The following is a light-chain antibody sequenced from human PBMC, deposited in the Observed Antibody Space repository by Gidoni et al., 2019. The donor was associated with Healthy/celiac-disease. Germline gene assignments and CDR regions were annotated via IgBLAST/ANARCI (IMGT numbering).Light chain of an antibody. CDR1: QSVSSSY. V-gene: IGKV3-20*01. CDR2: GAS. J-gene: IGKJ3*01. Sequence: VLMQSPGSLSLSPGERATLSSRASQSVSSSYLAWYQHIPGQAPRLLIYGASSRSTGIPDRFSVSGSGLDFTLTISRLEPEDFAVYYCQQYGSSPRVTFGPXTKVDIK. CDR3: QQYGSSPRVT.